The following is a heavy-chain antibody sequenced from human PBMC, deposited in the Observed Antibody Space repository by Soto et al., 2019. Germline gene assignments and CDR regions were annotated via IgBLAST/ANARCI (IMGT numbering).Heavy chain of an antibody. D-gene: IGHD2-21*02. CDR1: GDTFTEYY. J-gene: IGHJ4*02. Sequence: QVQLMQSGAEVKKPGASVKVSCKASGDTFTEYYIHWVRQAPGQGLEWMGTVNPSGGHTTYAQHFLGSVTITRDTATSTLYMELTGLTSEDTAVYYCARGGHVVVVTAALDYWGQGTLVTVSS. CDR2: VNPSGGHT. V-gene: IGHV1-46*01. CDR3: ARGGHVVVVTAALDY.